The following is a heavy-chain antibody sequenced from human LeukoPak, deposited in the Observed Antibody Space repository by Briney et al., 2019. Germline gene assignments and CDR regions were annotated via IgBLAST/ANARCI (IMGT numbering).Heavy chain of an antibody. CDR3: ARGFGDYGANGGEEYDY. CDR2: IYYSGST. CDR1: GGSISSSSYY. J-gene: IGHJ4*02. V-gene: IGHV4-39*07. Sequence: SETLSLTCTVSGGSISSSSYYWGWIRQPPGKGLEWIGSIYYSGSTYYNPSLKSRVTISVDTSKNLFSLKLSSVTAADTSVYYCARGFGDYGANGGEEYDYWGQGTLVTVSS. D-gene: IGHD4-17*01.